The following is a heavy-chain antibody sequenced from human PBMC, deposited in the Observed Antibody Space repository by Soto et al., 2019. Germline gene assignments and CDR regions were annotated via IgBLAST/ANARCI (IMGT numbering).Heavy chain of an antibody. J-gene: IGHJ5*02. D-gene: IGHD3-22*01. CDR2: IYYSGST. Sequence: KPSETLSLTCTVSGGSISSSSYYWGWIRQPPGKGLEWIGSIYYSGSTYYNPSLKSRVTISVDTSKNQFSLKLSSVTAADTAVYYCARDQKYYDSSGYHPGGWFDPWGQGTLVTVSS. CDR1: GGSISSSSYY. V-gene: IGHV4-39*02. CDR3: ARDQKYYDSSGYHPGGWFDP.